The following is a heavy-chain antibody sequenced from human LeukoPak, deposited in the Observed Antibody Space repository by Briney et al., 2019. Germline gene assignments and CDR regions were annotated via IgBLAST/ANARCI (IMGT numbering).Heavy chain of an antibody. J-gene: IGHJ4*02. Sequence: GGSLRLSCAASGFTFDDYGMSWVRQAPGKGLEWVSGINWNGGSTGYADSVKGRFTISRDNAKNSLYLQLNSLRAEDTALYYCAREGEKTYYDFWTTYYIGYWGQGTLVTVSS. D-gene: IGHD3-3*01. CDR1: GFTFDDYG. CDR2: INWNGGST. CDR3: AREGEKTYYDFWTTYYIGY. V-gene: IGHV3-20*04.